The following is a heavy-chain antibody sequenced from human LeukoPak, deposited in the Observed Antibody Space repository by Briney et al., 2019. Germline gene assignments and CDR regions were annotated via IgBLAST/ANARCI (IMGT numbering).Heavy chain of an antibody. J-gene: IGHJ5*02. Sequence: ASVKVSCKASGYTFTGCYMHWVRQAPGQGLEWMGCINPNSGGTNYAQKFQGRVTMTRDTSISTAYMELSRLRSVTAADTAVYYCARDSGTTGEVKFDPWGQGTLVTVSS. CDR2: INPNSGGT. V-gene: IGHV1-2*02. CDR1: GYTFTGCY. D-gene: IGHD3-10*01. CDR3: ARDSGTTGEVKFDP.